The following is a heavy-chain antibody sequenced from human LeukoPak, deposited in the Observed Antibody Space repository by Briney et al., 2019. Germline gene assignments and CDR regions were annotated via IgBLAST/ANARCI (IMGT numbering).Heavy chain of an antibody. D-gene: IGHD6-6*01. J-gene: IGHJ4*02. V-gene: IGHV3-23*01. CDR1: GFIFSTFD. CDR3: AKYVASRQPPEY. Sequence: GGSLRLSCAASGFIFSTFDMTWVRQSPGKGLEWVASISGDGTYAPYADSAKGRFTISRDNSRNTLYLQMNSLRAEDTAVYYCAKYVASRQPPEYWGQGTLVTVSS. CDR2: ISGDGTYA.